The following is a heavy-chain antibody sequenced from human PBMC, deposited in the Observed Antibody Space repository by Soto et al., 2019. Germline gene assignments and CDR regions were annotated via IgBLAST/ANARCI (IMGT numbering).Heavy chain of an antibody. CDR1: GGTFSSYA. J-gene: IGHJ5*02. Sequence: SVKVSCKASGGTFSSYAISWVRQAPGQGLEWMGGIIPIFGTANYAQKFQGRVTITADESTSTAYMELSSLRSEDTAVYYCARVPYSSSVWFDPRGQGTLVTVSS. D-gene: IGHD6-6*01. V-gene: IGHV1-69*13. CDR3: ARVPYSSSVWFDP. CDR2: IIPIFGTA.